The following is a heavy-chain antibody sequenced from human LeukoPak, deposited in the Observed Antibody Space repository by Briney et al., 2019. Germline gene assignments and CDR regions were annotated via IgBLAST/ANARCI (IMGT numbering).Heavy chain of an antibody. J-gene: IGHJ4*02. CDR3: ASALPYCSGGSCLPDGY. CDR2: RSYDGSNK. V-gene: IGHV3-30*04. CDR1: GFTFSSYA. D-gene: IGHD2-15*01. Sequence: PGGSLRLSCAASGFTFSSYAMHWVRQAPGKGLEWVAVRSYDGSNKYYADSVKGRFTISRDNSKNTLYLQMNSLRAEDTAVYYCASALPYCSGGSCLPDGYWGQGTLVTVSS.